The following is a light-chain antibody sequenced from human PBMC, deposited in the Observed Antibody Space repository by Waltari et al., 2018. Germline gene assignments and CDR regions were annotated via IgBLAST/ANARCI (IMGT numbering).Light chain of an antibody. CDR3: QQYHSYMPAT. Sequence: DIQMTQSPSTLATSVGDRVTITCRASESVSDSLAWYQQKPGEAPKLLIYRASNLESGVPSRFSDSGSGTEFTLTISGLQPEDFASYYCQQYHSYMPATFGQGTKLEIK. J-gene: IGKJ2*01. CDR2: RAS. CDR1: ESVSDS. V-gene: IGKV1-5*03.